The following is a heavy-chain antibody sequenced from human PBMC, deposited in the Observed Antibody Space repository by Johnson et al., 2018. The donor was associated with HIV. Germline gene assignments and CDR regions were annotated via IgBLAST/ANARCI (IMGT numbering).Heavy chain of an antibody. V-gene: IGHV3-11*04. CDR1: GFTFSDYY. CDR2: ISSSGSTI. Sequence: QVQLVESGGGLVQPGGSLRLSCAASGFTFSDYYMSWIRQAPGKGLEWVSYISSSGSTIYYADSVKGRFTISRDNAKNSRYLQMNSLRAEDTSVYYCARDRTPTYYYDSSGPDAFDIWGQGTMVTVSS. J-gene: IGHJ3*02. D-gene: IGHD3-22*01. CDR3: ARDRTPTYYYDSSGPDAFDI.